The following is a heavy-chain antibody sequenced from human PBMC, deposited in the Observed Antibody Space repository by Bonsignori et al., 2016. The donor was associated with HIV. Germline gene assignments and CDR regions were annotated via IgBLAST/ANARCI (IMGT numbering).Heavy chain of an antibody. CDR3: ARGGKPRAGVDY. D-gene: IGHD3-10*01. Sequence: WIRQPPGKGLEWVAVISYDGSNKYYADSVKGRFTISRDNSKNTLYLQMNSLRAEDTAVYYCARGGKPRAGVDYWGQGTLVTVSS. J-gene: IGHJ4*02. CDR2: ISYDGSNK. V-gene: IGHV3-30-3*01.